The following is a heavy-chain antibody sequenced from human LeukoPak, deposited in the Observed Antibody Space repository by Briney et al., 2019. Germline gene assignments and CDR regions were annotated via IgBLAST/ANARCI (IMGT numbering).Heavy chain of an antibody. CDR2: IYSGGFT. V-gene: IGHV3-66*01. Sequence: GGSLRLTCTASGLTVNNNYMNWVRQAPGKGLEWVSVIYSGGFTYHAESVKGRFTISRDNSENTLYLQMNSLRAEDTAVYYCAKVRYFDWLLSARFSPSWGQGTLVTVSS. D-gene: IGHD3-9*01. CDR1: GLTVNNNY. CDR3: AKVRYFDWLLSARFSPS. J-gene: IGHJ4*02.